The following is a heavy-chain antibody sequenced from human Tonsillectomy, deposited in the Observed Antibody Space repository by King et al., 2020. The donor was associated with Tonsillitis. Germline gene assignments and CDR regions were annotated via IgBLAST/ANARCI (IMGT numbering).Heavy chain of an antibody. D-gene: IGHD6-19*01. CDR2: ISNSGGNK. CDR3: AKDGHSSGWYYFDY. CDR1: GFTFSSYA. Sequence: QLVQSGGGLVQPGGSLRLSCAASGFTFSSYAMSCVRQAPGKGLEWVSGISNSGGNKYYADSVKGRFTISRDNSKNTLYLQMNSLRAGDTAAYYCAKDGHSSGWYYFDYWGQGTLVTVSS. V-gene: IGHV3-23*04. J-gene: IGHJ4*02.